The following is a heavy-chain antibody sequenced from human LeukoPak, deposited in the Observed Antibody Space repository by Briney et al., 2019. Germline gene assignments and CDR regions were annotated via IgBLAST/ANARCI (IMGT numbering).Heavy chain of an antibody. CDR2: ISAYYGNT. Sequence: ASVKVSCKASVYTFTNYGISWVRQAPGQGLEWMGWISAYYGNTNYAQKLQGRVTMTTDTSTSTAYMELRSLRSDDTAVYYCASDDTSGYTGFYWGQGTLVTVSS. CDR3: ASDDTSGYTGFY. V-gene: IGHV1-18*01. D-gene: IGHD3-22*01. J-gene: IGHJ4*02. CDR1: VYTFTNYG.